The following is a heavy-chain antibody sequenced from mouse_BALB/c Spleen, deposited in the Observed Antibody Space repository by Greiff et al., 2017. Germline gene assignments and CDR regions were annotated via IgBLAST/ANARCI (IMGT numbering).Heavy chain of an antibody. V-gene: IGHV1S81*02. Sequence: VQLQQPGAELVKPGASVKLSCKASGYTFTSYWMHWVKQRPGQGLEWIGEINPSNGRTNYNEKFKSKATLTVDKSSSTAYMQLSSLTSEDSAVYYCARRWDVFDYWGQGTTLTVSS. CDR1: GYTFTSYW. CDR2: INPSNGRT. D-gene: IGHD4-1*01. J-gene: IGHJ2*01. CDR3: ARRWDVFDY.